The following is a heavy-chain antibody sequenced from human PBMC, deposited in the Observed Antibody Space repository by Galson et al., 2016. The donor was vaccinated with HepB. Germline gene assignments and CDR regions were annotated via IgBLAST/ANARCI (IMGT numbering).Heavy chain of an antibody. V-gene: IGHV1-8*01. J-gene: IGHJ4*02. CDR1: GYTFTSYD. Sequence: SVKVSCKASGYTFTSYDINWVRQATGQGLEWMGWMNPNSGNTGYAQKFQGRVTMTRNTSISTADMELSSLRSEDTAVYYCARGAALIVATYDYWGQGTLVTVSS. CDR2: MNPNSGNT. D-gene: IGHD5-12*01. CDR3: ARGAALIVATYDY.